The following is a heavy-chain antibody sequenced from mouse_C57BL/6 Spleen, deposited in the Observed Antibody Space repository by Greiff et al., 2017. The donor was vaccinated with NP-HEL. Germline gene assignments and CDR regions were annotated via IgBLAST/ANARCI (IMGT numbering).Heavy chain of an antibody. Sequence: VQLQQPGPELVKPGASVKIPCKASGYTFTDYNMDWVKQSHGKSLEWIGDINPNNGGTIYNQKFKGKATLTVDKSSSTAYMELRSLTSEDTAVYYCARGHGSSYWYFDVWGTGTTVTVSS. V-gene: IGHV1-18*01. CDR1: GYTFTDYN. CDR3: ARGHGSSYWYFDV. J-gene: IGHJ1*03. CDR2: INPNNGGT. D-gene: IGHD1-1*01.